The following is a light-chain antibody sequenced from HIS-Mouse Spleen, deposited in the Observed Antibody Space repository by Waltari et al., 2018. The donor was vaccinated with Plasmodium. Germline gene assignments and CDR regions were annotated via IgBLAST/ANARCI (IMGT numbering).Light chain of an antibody. Sequence: SYELPQPPSVSVSPGQTARITCSGDALPKKYAYWYQQKSVQAPLLVISEDSKRPSGIPERFSGSSSGTMATLTISGAQVEDEADYYCYSTDSSGNHRVFGGGTKLTVL. CDR1: ALPKKY. V-gene: IGLV3-10*01. CDR3: YSTDSSGNHRV. CDR2: EDS. J-gene: IGLJ3*02.